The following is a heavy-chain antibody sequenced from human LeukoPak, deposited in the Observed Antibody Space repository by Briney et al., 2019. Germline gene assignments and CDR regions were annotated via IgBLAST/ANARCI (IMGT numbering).Heavy chain of an antibody. Sequence: GGSLRLSCAASGFTFSSYWMSWVRQAPGKGLEWVANIKQDGSEKYYVDSVKGRFTISRDNSKNTLYLQMNSLRAEDTAVYYCARPIAAAGNWFDPWGQGTLVTVSS. D-gene: IGHD6-13*01. CDR3: ARPIAAAGNWFDP. J-gene: IGHJ5*02. CDR2: IKQDGSEK. V-gene: IGHV3-7*01. CDR1: GFTFSSYW.